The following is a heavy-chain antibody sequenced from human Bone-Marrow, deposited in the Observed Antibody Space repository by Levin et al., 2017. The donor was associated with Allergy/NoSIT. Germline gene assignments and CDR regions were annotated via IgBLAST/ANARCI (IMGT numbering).Heavy chain of an antibody. Sequence: GGSLRLSCAASGFTFSNYWMTWVRQAPGKGLECVANIKYDGSEQYYVDSVKGRFTISRDNAKNALYLQMNSLRVEDTAVYYCARVNCGAIGGRGRDWFDPWGQGTLVTVSS. D-gene: IGHD2-21*01. CDR2: IKYDGSEQ. J-gene: IGHJ5*02. CDR1: GFTFSNYW. CDR3: ARVNCGAIGGRGRDWFDP. V-gene: IGHV3-7*05.